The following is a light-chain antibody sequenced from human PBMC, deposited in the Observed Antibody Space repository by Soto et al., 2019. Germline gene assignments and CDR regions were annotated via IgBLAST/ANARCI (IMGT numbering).Light chain of an antibody. CDR1: SSDVGGYNY. CDR3: SSYAASNNFYFV. Sequence: QSVLTQPPSASGSPGQSVTISCTGTSSDVGGYNYVSWHQQYPGRAPKLMIYEVTKRPSGVPDRFSGPKSGNTASLTVSGLQAEDEADYYCSSYAASNNFYFVFGGGTQLTVL. J-gene: IGLJ3*02. CDR2: EVT. V-gene: IGLV2-8*01.